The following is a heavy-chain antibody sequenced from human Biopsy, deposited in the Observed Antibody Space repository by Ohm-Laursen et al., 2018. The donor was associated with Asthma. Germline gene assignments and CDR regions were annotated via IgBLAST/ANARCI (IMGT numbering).Heavy chain of an antibody. CDR2: ISVYNGNT. D-gene: IGHD3-10*01. V-gene: IGHV1-18*01. J-gene: IGHJ6*02. CDR1: GYTFNSAG. Sequence: GASVKVSCKTSGYTFNSAGITWVRQAPGQGLEWMGWISVYNGNTKVAQKLQDRATMITDTSTSTAYMELRSLRSDDTAVYFCARAVDYSHYYGIGVWGQGTTVTVS. CDR3: ARAVDYSHYYGIGV.